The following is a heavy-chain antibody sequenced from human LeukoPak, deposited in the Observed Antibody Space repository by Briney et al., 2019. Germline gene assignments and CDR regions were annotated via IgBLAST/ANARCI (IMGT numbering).Heavy chain of an antibody. CDR1: GYTFTSYY. V-gene: IGHV1-46*01. CDR3: ASSRGAVAGPDNWFDP. CDR2: INPSGGST. J-gene: IGHJ5*02. Sequence: ASVKVSCKASGYTFTSYYMHWVRQAPGQGLEWMGIINPSGGSTSYAQKLQGRVTMTRDTSTSTVYMELSSLRSEDTAVYYCASSRGAVAGPDNWFDPWGQGTLVTVSS. D-gene: IGHD6-19*01.